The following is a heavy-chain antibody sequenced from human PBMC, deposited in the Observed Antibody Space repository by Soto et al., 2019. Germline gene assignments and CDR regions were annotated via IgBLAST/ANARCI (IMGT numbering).Heavy chain of an antibody. CDR3: AKDRGPRMQWRRDPLDY. D-gene: IGHD6-19*01. CDR1: GFTFSIYA. V-gene: IGHV3-30*18. Sequence: QVQLVESGGGVVQPGRSLRVSCAASGFTFSIYAMHWVRQAPGTGLEWVAVISYDGTKTYYADSVKGRFTISRDNSKNTVYLPMTSLRDEDTAVYYCAKDRGPRMQWRRDPLDYWGQGTVVTVSP. CDR2: ISYDGTKT. J-gene: IGHJ4*02.